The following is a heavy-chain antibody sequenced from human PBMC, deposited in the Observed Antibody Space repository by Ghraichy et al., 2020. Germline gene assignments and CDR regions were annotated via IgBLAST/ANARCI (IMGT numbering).Heavy chain of an antibody. D-gene: IGHD3-10*01. Sequence: ASVKVSCKASGYTFTSYGISWVRQAPGQGLEWMGWISAYNGNTNYAQKLQGRVTMTTDTSTSTAYMELRSLRSDDTAVYYCARDNGLTMVQGVSFDYWGQGTLVTVSS. J-gene: IGHJ4*02. CDR2: ISAYNGNT. CDR1: GYTFTSYG. CDR3: ARDNGLTMVQGVSFDY. V-gene: IGHV1-18*01.